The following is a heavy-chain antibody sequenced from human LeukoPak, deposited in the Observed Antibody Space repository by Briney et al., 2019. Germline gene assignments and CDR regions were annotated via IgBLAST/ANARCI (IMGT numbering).Heavy chain of an antibody. D-gene: IGHD3-22*01. CDR1: GFTFSSHG. J-gene: IGHJ4*02. V-gene: IGHV3-33*01. Sequence: GGSLRLSCAASGFTFSSHGMHWVRQAPGKGLEWVAIIWFDGSYKYYGGSVKGRFTITRDNSENMLYLQMSSLRAEDTAVYYCARSDNRAYFIFDYWGQGTLVTVSS. CDR2: IWFDGSYK. CDR3: ARSDNRAYFIFDY.